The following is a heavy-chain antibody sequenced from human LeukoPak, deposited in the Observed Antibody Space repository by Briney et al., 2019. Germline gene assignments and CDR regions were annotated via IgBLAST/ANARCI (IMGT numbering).Heavy chain of an antibody. D-gene: IGHD2-21*02. CDR2: TYASGST. CDR1: GYSIGSGYY. CDR3: ARLLGDAASGLYWYFVL. J-gene: IGHJ2*01. V-gene: IGHV4-38-2*01. Sequence: SETLTLTCAVSGYSIGSGYYWVWIRQPPGKGLEWIGSTYASGSTYYNPSLTSRVTISIDTSNNQFSLKLSSVTAADTALYYCARLLGDAASGLYWYFVLWGRGTLVTVSS.